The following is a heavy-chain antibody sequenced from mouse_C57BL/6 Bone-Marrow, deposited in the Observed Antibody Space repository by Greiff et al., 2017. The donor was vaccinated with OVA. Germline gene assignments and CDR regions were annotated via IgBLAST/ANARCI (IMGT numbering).Heavy chain of an antibody. CDR3: ARDGNYWYFDV. Sequence: QVQLQQPGAELVKPGASVKLSCKASGYTFTSYWMHWVRQRPGQGLEWIGMIHPNSGSTNYNEKFKSKATLTVDKSSSTAYMQLSSLTSEDSAVYYCARDGNYWYFDVWGTGTTVTVSS. CDR2: IHPNSGST. CDR1: GYTFTSYW. V-gene: IGHV1-64*01. J-gene: IGHJ1*03. D-gene: IGHD2-1*01.